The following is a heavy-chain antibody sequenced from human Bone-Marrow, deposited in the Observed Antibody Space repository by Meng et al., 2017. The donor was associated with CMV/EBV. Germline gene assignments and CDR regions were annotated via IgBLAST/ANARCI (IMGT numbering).Heavy chain of an antibody. CDR2: IYSAGST. J-gene: IGHJ3*02. V-gene: IGHV3-53*01. Sequence: GESLKISCAASGFTFSSNYMTWVRQAPGKGLEWVSVIYSAGSTVYADSVKGRFTISRDNSKNTLYLQMNNLRAEDTAVYYCARDPGAWGDDAFDIWGQGTMVTVSS. D-gene: IGHD3-10*01. CDR1: GFTFSSNY. CDR3: ARDPGAWGDDAFDI.